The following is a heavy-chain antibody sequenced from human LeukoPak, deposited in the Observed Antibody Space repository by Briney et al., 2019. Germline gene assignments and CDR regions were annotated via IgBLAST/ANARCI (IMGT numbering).Heavy chain of an antibody. V-gene: IGHV3-66*04. J-gene: IGHJ4*02. Sequence: GGSLRLSCAASGFIASNKYMSWVRQAPGKGLEGGSTIRSDGTTDYADSVKGRFTISRDDSKNTVYLQMDSLRVEDTAVYSCARRRGGYGEGELDYWGQGTLVTVSS. D-gene: IGHD4-17*01. CDR3: ARRRGGYGEGELDY. CDR2: IRSDGTT. CDR1: GFIASNKY.